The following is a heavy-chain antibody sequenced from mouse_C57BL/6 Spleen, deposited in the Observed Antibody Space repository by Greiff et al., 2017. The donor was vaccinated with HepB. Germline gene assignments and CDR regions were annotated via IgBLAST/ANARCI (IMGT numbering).Heavy chain of an antibody. Sequence: EVQLQQSGPELVKPGASVKISCKASGYTFTDYYMNLVKQSHGKSLEWIGDINPNNGGTSYNQKFKGKATLTVDKSSSTAYMELRSLTSEDSAVYYCARRDYDPYYFDYWGQGTTLTVSS. V-gene: IGHV1-26*01. D-gene: IGHD2-4*01. CDR3: ARRDYDPYYFDY. CDR1: GYTFTDYY. J-gene: IGHJ2*01. CDR2: INPNNGGT.